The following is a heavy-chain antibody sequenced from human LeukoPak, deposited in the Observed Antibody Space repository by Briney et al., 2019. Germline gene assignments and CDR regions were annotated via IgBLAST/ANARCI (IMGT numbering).Heavy chain of an antibody. CDR1: GFTFSSYA. CDR2: ISYDGSNK. D-gene: IGHD6-19*01. Sequence: GGSLRLSCAASGFTFSSYAMHWVRQAPGKGLEWVAVISYDGSNKYYADSVKGRFTISRDNSKNTLYLQMNSLRAEDTAVYYCAREDSSGWYYFDYWGQGTLVTVSS. CDR3: AREDSSGWYYFDY. V-gene: IGHV3-30-3*01. J-gene: IGHJ4*02.